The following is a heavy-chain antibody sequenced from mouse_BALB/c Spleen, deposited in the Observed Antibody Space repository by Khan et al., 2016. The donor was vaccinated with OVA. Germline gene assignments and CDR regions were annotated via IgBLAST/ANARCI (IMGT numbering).Heavy chain of an antibody. CDR1: GFSLTNYG. CDR2: IWSDGST. CDR3: ARQPYYHYNIMDY. Sequence: VELVESGPGLVAPSQSLSITCTISGFSLTNYGVHWLRQPPGRGLEWLVVIWSDGSTTYNSALKSRLSISKDNSKSQVFLKMNSLQTDDTAMYYCARQPYYHYNIMDYWGQGTSVTGSS. V-gene: IGHV2-6-1*01. J-gene: IGHJ4*01. D-gene: IGHD2-10*01.